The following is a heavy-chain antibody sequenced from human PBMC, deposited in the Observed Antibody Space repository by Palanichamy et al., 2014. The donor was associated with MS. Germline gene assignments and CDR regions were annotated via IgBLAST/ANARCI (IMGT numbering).Heavy chain of an antibody. D-gene: IGHD6-19*01. CDR2: IYWDDDK. CDR1: GFSLTTAGVG. J-gene: IGHJ4*02. V-gene: IGHV2-5*02. CDR3: AHRRDGGVGAGWSWGDFDY. Sequence: QITLKESGPTLVKPPQTLTLTCTFSGFSLTTAGVGVGWIRQPPAKTLEWLALIYWDDDKRYSPSLRSRLTITKDTSKNQVVLTMTNMDPVDTATYYCAHRRDGGVGAGWSWGDFDYWGQGTLVTVSS.